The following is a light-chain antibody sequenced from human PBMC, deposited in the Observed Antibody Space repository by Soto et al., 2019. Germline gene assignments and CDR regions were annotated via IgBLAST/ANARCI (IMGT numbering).Light chain of an antibody. CDR3: QSYNTARPT. CDR1: QAISNS. V-gene: IGKV1-27*01. Sequence: DIQMTQSPSSLSASVGDRVAITCRASQAISNSLAWYQQKPGKPHQLLIYAATTLQSGVQSRFSGSGSGTDFTLTISGLQPEDLATYYCQSYNTARPTFGQGTRLEIK. CDR2: AAT. J-gene: IGKJ5*01.